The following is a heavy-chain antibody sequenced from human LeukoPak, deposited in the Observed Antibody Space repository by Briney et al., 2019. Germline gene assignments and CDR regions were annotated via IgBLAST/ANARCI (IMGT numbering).Heavy chain of an antibody. Sequence: GGSLRLSCAASGLTLSDAWLTWVRQAPGKGLEWVARIKSKIDGGLKDYAAPVKGTFTISRDDSENTVYLQINSLKIEDTAMYYCATGRSGYFDSWGQGTLVTVFS. J-gene: IGHJ4*02. CDR1: GLTLSDAW. CDR3: ATGRSGYFDS. V-gene: IGHV3-15*01. CDR2: IKSKIDGGLK.